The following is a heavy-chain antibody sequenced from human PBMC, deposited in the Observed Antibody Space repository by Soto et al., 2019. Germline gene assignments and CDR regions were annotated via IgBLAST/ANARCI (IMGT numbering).Heavy chain of an antibody. CDR3: EGDRGRDTGGIHY. J-gene: IGHJ4*02. CDR2: IIPIFGTA. CDR1: GGTFSSYS. V-gene: IGHV1-69*01. Sequence: QVQLVQSGAEVKKPGSSVKVSCKASGGTFSSYSINWVRQAPGQGLEWMGEIIPIFGTADYAQKFQGRVTIPAGESTSTAYKELSSLRAEDSEVYFWEGDRGRDTGGIHYRGQGILLTVAS. D-gene: IGHD3-16*01.